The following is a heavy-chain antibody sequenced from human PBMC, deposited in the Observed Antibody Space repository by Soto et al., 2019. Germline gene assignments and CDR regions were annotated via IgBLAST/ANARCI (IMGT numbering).Heavy chain of an antibody. Sequence: GGSLRLSCAASGFTVSSSYMTWVRQAPGKGLEWVSVIYRGVGTFYADSVKGRFTSSIHTSKNTVDLQMDSLRPEDTAVYYCAAPGDVDLVAAYGDFSLPLDSWGQGTLVTVSS. CDR2: IYRGVGT. CDR3: AAPGDVDLVAAYGDFSLPLDS. CDR1: GFTVSSSY. J-gene: IGHJ5*01. D-gene: IGHD4-17*01. V-gene: IGHV3-53*04.